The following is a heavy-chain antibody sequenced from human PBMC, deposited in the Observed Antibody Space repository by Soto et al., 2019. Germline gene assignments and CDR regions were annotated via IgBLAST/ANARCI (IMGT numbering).Heavy chain of an antibody. CDR3: ARRQWDIVATIFDY. Sequence: PSETLSLTCSVSGGSISTRNYYWDWIRQPPGKGLEWIGRIFYSGSTYYNPSLKSRVTISVDTSKNQFSLKLSSVTAADTALYYCARRQWDIVATIFDYWGQGTLVTVSS. V-gene: IGHV4-39*01. J-gene: IGHJ4*02. D-gene: IGHD5-12*01. CDR2: IFYSGST. CDR1: GGSISTRNYY.